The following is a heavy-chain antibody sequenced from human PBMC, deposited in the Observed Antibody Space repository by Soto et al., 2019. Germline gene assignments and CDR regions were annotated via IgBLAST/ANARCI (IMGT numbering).Heavy chain of an antibody. Sequence: QVQLVESGGGVVQPGRSMRLSCAASGFTFSSYGMHWVRQAPGKGLEWVAVISYDGSNKYYADSMKGRFTISRDNSKNTLYLQMNSLRAEDTAVYYCAKNHKEGIVDYWGQGTLVTVSS. J-gene: IGHJ4*02. CDR3: AKNHKEGIVDY. D-gene: IGHD1-26*01. V-gene: IGHV3-30*18. CDR1: GFTFSSYG. CDR2: ISYDGSNK.